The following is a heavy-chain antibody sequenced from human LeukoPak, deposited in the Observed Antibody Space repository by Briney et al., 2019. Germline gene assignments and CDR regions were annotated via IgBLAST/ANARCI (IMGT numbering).Heavy chain of an antibody. CDR2: INHSGST. D-gene: IGHD3-16*02. J-gene: IGHJ6*03. Sequence: SETLSLTCAVYGGSFSGYYWSWIRQHPGKGLTWTGAINHSGSTNYNPSITSPHTISVATSKNQLSLKLSSVSAAATAVYYCARGRGRVYDYVWGSYRYGDYYYYMDVWGKGTTVTVSS. V-gene: IGHV4-34*01. CDR3: ARGRGRVYDYVWGSYRYGDYYYYMDV. CDR1: GGSFSGYY.